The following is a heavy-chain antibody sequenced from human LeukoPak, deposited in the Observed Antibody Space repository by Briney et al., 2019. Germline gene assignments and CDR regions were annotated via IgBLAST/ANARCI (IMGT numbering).Heavy chain of an antibody. D-gene: IGHD6-19*01. Sequence: GAALEISFKGSGCRFTSYWIGWVRQMPGKGVGWMGIIYPGDSDTRYSPSFQEQVTISADKSISTAYLQWSSLKASDTAMYYCARRAIAVAGFHFDYWGQGTLVTVSS. CDR2: IYPGDSDT. CDR1: GCRFTSYW. CDR3: ARRAIAVAGFHFDY. V-gene: IGHV5-51*01. J-gene: IGHJ4*02.